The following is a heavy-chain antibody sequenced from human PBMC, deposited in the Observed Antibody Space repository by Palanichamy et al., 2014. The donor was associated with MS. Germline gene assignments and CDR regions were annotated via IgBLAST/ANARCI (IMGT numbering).Heavy chain of an antibody. J-gene: IGHJ3*01. Sequence: EVHLLESGGGLVQPGGSLRLSCAASGFTFSIYAMTWVRQAPGKGLEWASTIHGSDGGTYYADSVKGRFTISRDNSKNTLYLQMNSLRAEDTAVYYCAPYRSGSLVWGQGTMVTVSS. CDR2: IHGSDGGT. D-gene: IGHD1-26*01. V-gene: IGHV3-23*01. CDR3: APYRSGSLV. CDR1: GFTFSIYA.